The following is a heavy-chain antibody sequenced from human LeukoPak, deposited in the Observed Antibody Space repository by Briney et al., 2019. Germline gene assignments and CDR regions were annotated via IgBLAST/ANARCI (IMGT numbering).Heavy chain of an antibody. CDR2: IYTSGST. V-gene: IGHV4-4*07. D-gene: IGHD5-18*01. J-gene: IGHJ4*02. CDR1: GGAISSYY. CDR3: ARHGGYSYGGGYYFDY. Sequence: SETLSLTCTVSGGAISSYYWSWIRRPAGKGLEWIGRIYTSGSTNYNPSLKSRVTISVDTSENQFSLKLSSVTAADTAVYYCARHGGYSYGGGYYFDYWGQGTLVTVSS.